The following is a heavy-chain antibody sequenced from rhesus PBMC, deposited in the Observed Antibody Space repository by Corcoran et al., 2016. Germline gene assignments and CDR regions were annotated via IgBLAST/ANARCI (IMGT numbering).Heavy chain of an antibody. CDR3: ARREEYFDY. CDR2: IGGSSATT. CDR1: GGSISSNY. Sequence: QVQLQESGPELVKPSETLSLTCAVSGGSISSNYWSWIRQPPGKGLEWIGDIGGSSATTHHNPSLKSRVTISTDTSKNQFSLKLSSVTAADTAVYYCARREEYFDYWGQGVLVTVSS. D-gene: IGHD1-44*02. J-gene: IGHJ4*01. V-gene: IGHV4-165*01.